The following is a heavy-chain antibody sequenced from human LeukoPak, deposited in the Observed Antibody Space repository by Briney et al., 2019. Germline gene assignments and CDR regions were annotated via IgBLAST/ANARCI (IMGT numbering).Heavy chain of an antibody. CDR3: AKMKGHPLPKYYMDV. V-gene: IGHV3-23*01. CDR2: ISGSGDNT. D-gene: IGHD1-26*01. J-gene: IGHJ6*01. Sequence: GGSLRLPCAASGFPFSGFAMTWVRRTPGKGLEWVSGISGSGDNTLYADSVKGRFTISRVNSKNTLYLEMNSLRAEDTAIYYCAKMKGHPLPKYYMDVWGQGTTVTVSS. CDR1: GFPFSGFA.